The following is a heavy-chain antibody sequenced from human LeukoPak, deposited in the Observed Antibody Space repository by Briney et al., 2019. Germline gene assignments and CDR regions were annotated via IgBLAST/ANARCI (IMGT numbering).Heavy chain of an antibody. J-gene: IGHJ3*02. D-gene: IGHD2-2*01. CDR3: ARERGGYCSGTSCSNAFDI. V-gene: IGHV3-48*04. CDR2: ISSSSSTI. Sequence: GGSLRLSCSASGFTFSSCSMNWVRQAPGKGLEWVSYISSSSSTIYYVDSVKGRFTISRDNAKNSLYLQMNSLRAEDTAVYYCARERGGYCSGTSCSNAFDIWGQGTMVTVSS. CDR1: GFTFSSCS.